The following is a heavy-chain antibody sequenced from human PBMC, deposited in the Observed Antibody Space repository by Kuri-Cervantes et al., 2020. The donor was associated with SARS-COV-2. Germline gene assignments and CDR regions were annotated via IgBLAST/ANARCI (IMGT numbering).Heavy chain of an antibody. CDR3: ARPVYAGRFYGHYEP. J-gene: IGHJ5*02. Sequence: LPCAVPGGSISTYYWTWIRQTPGKGLEWIGHISHSGATIYNPSLKSRVTISLARAESLHFSFALSLNAVTAADTAVYYCARPVYAGRFYGHYEPWGQGALVTVSS. V-gene: IGHV4-59*12. CDR2: ISHSGAT. D-gene: IGHD2-8*01. CDR1: GGSISTYY.